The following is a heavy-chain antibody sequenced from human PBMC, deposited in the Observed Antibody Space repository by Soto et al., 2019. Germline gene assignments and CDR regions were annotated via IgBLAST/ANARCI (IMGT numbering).Heavy chain of an antibody. D-gene: IGHD3-3*01. CDR3: ARDSLEWSHNWFDP. J-gene: IGHJ5*02. CDR1: GGSISSYY. CDR2: IYYSGST. V-gene: IGHV4-59*01. Sequence: SETLSLTCTVSGGSISSYYWSWIRQPPGKGLEWIGYIYYSGSTNYNPSLKSRVTISVDTSKNQFSLKLSSVTAADTAVYYCARDSLEWSHNWFDPWGQGTLVTVSS.